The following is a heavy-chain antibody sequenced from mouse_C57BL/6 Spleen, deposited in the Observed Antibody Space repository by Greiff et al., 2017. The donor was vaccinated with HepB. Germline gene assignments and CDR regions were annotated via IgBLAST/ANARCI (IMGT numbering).Heavy chain of an antibody. J-gene: IGHJ2*01. CDR2: INYDGSST. CDR1: GFTFSDYY. Sequence: EVQLQQSEGGLVQPGSSMKLSCTASGFTFSDYYMAWVRQVPEKGLEWVANINYDGSSTYYLDSLKSRFIISRDNAKNILYLQMSSLKSEDTATYYCARALYGSSYDFDYWGQGTTLTVSS. CDR3: ARALYGSSYDFDY. V-gene: IGHV5-16*01. D-gene: IGHD1-1*01.